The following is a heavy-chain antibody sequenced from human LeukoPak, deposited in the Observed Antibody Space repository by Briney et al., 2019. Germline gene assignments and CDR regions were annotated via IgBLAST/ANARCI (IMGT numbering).Heavy chain of an antibody. D-gene: IGHD6-13*01. J-gene: IGHJ6*02. CDR1: GFTFSSYG. CDR3: ATGIAAAPTYYYYGMDV. V-gene: IGHV3-30*03. Sequence: GGSLRLSCAASGFTFSSYGMHWVRQAPGKGLEWVAVISYDGSNKYYADSVKGRLTISRDNSKNTLYLQMNSLRAEDTAVYYCATGIAAAPTYYYYGMDVWGQGTTVTVSS. CDR2: ISYDGSNK.